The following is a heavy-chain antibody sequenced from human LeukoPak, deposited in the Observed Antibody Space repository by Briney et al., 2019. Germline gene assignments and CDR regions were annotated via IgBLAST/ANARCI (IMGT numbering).Heavy chain of an antibody. D-gene: IGHD3/OR15-3a*01. CDR2: ISYDGSNK. CDR1: GFTFSSYG. CDR3: AKDGAADLGGFDY. J-gene: IGHJ4*02. Sequence: GGSLRLSCAASGFTFSSYGMHWVRQAPGKGLEGVAVISYDGSNKYYADSVKGRFTISRDNSKNTLYLQMNSLGAEDTAVYYWAKDGAADLGGFDYWGQGTLVTVSS. V-gene: IGHV3-30*18.